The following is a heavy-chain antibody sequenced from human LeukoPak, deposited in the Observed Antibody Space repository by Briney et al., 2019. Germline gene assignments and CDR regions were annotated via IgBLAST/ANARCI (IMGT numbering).Heavy chain of an antibody. J-gene: IGHJ2*01. CDR3: ARATVVTLACGRYFDL. CDR2: ISSSGSTI. Sequence: SGGSLRLSCAASGFTFSDYYMSWIRQAPGKGLEWVSYISSSGSTIYYADSVKGRFTISRDNAKNSLYLQMNSLRAEDTAVYYCARATVVTLACGRYFDLWGRGTLVTVSS. V-gene: IGHV3-11*04. CDR1: GFTFSDYY. D-gene: IGHD4-23*01.